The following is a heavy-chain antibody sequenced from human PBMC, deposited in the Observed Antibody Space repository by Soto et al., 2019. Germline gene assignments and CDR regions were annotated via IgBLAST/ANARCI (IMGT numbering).Heavy chain of an antibody. J-gene: IGHJ4*02. D-gene: IGHD4-17*01. CDR3: ARHPPPTTVTTRYYFDY. V-gene: IGHV5-10-1*01. Sequence: GESLKISCKGSGYSFTSYWISWVRQMSGKGLEVSGRIDPSYSYTNYSPSFQGHITISDDKSISTAYLQWSSLKASDTAMYYCARHPPPTTVTTRYYFDYWGQGTLVTVSS. CDR2: IDPSYSYT. CDR1: GYSFTSYW.